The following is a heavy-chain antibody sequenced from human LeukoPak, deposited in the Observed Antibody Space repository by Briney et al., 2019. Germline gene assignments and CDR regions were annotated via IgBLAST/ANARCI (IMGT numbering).Heavy chain of an antibody. CDR2: ISGSGGST. V-gene: IGHV3-23*01. J-gene: IGHJ4*02. CDR3: AKSSPLQMSAYKSVAGPGSFDY. CDR1: GFTFSSYA. Sequence: GGSLRLSCAASGFTFSSYAMSWVRQAPGKGLEWVSAISGSGGSTYYADSVKGRFTISRDNSKNTLYLQMNSLRAEDTAVYYCAKSSPLQMSAYKSVAGPGSFDYWGQGTLVTVSS. D-gene: IGHD6-19*01.